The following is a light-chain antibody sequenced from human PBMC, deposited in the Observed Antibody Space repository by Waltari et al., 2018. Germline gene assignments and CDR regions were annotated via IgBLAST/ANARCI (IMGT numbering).Light chain of an antibody. CDR3: CSYAGSYTFV. Sequence: QSALTQPRSVSGSPGQSVTISCSGTSSDVGSYNFVSWYQQHPGNAPKLLIYDVVKRPSGVPDRFSGSKSGNTASLTISGLQTEDESDYYCCSYAGSYTFVFGGDTQLT. J-gene: IGLJ7*01. CDR2: DVV. V-gene: IGLV2-11*01. CDR1: SSDVGSYNF.